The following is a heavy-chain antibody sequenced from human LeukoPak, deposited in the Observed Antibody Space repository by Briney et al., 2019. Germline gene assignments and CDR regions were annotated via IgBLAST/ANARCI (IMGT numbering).Heavy chain of an antibody. CDR1: GFTFSSYA. V-gene: IGHV3-30-3*01. J-gene: IGHJ6*02. D-gene: IGHD6-13*01. CDR3: ARDAGIAAAGSQEGYYYYYGMDV. CDR2: ISYDGSNK. Sequence: GGSPRLSCAASGFTFSSYAMHWVRQAPGKGLEWVAVISYDGSNKYYADSVKGRFTISRDNSKNTLYLQMNSLRAEDTAVYHCARDAGIAAAGSQEGYYYYYGMDVWGQGTTVTVSS.